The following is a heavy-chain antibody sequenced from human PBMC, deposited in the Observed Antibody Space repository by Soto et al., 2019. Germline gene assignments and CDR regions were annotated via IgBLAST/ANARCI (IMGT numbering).Heavy chain of an antibody. CDR1: GFSLTATAVA. CDR3: AHRGANSSRSYLSWLDP. D-gene: IGHD3-10*01. CDR2: IYWDDGS. J-gene: IGHJ5*02. V-gene: IGHV2-5*02. Sequence: QITLNEHGPTLVTPTQTLTLTFTFSGFSLTATAVAVGWFRQSPGKALDRLAIIYWDDGSHYRPSLKSRLTIPKITSKGPVVLTLTNLAPSHTATYYCAHRGANSSRSYLSWLDPWGQGVLVTVSS.